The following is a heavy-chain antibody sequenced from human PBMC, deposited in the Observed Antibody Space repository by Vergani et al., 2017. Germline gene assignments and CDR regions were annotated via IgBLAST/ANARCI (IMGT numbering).Heavy chain of an antibody. D-gene: IGHD2-2*02. J-gene: IGHJ4*02. CDR1: GITFKNAW. Sequence: EVQVVESGGGLIKPGGSLRLSCVVSGITFKNAWINWVRQAPGKGLEWIGRIRSKNDGGTADYAAPLKGRFTISRDDSKDSAFLFVNKLKTEDTAVYFCYTDYHDYWGQGTLVTVSS. CDR3: YTDYHDY. CDR2: IRSKNDGGTA. V-gene: IGHV3-15*01.